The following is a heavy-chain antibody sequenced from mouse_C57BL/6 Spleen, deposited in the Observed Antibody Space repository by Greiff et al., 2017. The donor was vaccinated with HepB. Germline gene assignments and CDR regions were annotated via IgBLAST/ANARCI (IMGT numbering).Heavy chain of an antibody. CDR3: ARSTMVTTGNFDY. CDR1: GYTFTSYD. V-gene: IGHV1-85*01. D-gene: IGHD2-2*01. CDR2: IYPRDGST. J-gene: IGHJ2*01. Sequence: QVQLQQSGPELVKPGASVKLSCKASGYTFTSYDINWVKQRPGQGLEWIGWIYPRDGSTKYNEKFKGKATLTVDTSSSTAYMELHSLTSEDSAVYFCARSTMVTTGNFDYWGQGTTLTVSS.